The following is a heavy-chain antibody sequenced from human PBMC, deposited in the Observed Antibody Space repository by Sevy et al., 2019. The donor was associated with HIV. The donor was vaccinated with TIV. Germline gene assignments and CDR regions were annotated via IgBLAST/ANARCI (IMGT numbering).Heavy chain of an antibody. J-gene: IGHJ6*02. D-gene: IGHD3-10*01. V-gene: IGHV4-34*01. CDR2: INHSGST. CDR3: ARVVVTMVQGVISNYYGMDV. CDR1: GGSFSGYY. Sequence: SETLSLPCAVYGGSFSGYYWSWIRQPPGKGLEWIGEINHSGSTNYNPSLKSRVTISVDTSKNQFSLKLSSVTAADTAVYYCARVVVTMVQGVISNYYGMDVWGQGTTVTVSS.